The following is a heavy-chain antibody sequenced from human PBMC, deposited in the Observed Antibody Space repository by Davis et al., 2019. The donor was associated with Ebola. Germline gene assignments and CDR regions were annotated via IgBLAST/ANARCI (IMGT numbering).Heavy chain of an antibody. D-gene: IGHD3-22*01. V-gene: IGHV1-18*04. Sequence: ASVKVSCKASGYTFTSYGISWVRQAPGQGLEWMGWISAYNGNTNYAQKLQGRVTMTTDTSTSTTYMELRSLRSDDTAVYYCARDYYDSSGYYYVLRDYWGQGTLVTVSS. CDR3: ARDYYDSSGYYYVLRDY. J-gene: IGHJ4*02. CDR1: GYTFTSYG. CDR2: ISAYNGNT.